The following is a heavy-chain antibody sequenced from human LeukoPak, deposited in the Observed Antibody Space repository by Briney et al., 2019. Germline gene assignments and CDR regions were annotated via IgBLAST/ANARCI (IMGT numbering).Heavy chain of an antibody. CDR1: GGSISSCY. J-gene: IGHJ5*02. D-gene: IGHD6-19*01. CDR3: AKGAGPPWFDP. V-gene: IGHV4-4*07. Sequence: SETLSLTCTVSGGSISSCYWSWIRQPAGKGLEWIGRISSTGRTDYNPSLTSRVTISVDTSKNQLSMKLSSVTAADTAVYYCAKGAGPPWFDPWGQGTLVTVSS. CDR2: ISSTGRT.